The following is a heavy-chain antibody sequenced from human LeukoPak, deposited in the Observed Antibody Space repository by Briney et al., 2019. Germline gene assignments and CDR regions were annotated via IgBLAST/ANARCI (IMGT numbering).Heavy chain of an antibody. CDR1: GFTLSGYW. CDR2: IYSGGST. CDR3: AREYYDNSGGEDAFDI. Sequence: GGSLRLSCAASGFTLSGYWMSWVRQAPGKGLEWVSVIYSGGSTFYADSVEGRFTISRDNSNNTLYLQMNSLRAEDTAMYYCAREYYDNSGGEDAFDIWGPGTMVTVSS. J-gene: IGHJ3*02. V-gene: IGHV3-53*01. D-gene: IGHD3-22*01.